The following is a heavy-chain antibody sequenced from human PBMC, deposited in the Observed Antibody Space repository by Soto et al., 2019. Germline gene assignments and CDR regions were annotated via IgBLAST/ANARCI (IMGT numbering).Heavy chain of an antibody. V-gene: IGHV4-61*01. D-gene: IGHD3-9*01. CDR3: ARGGGVLRYFDWFFDY. Sequence: SETLSLTCTVSGGSVSSGSYYWSWIRQPPGKGLEWIGYIYYSGSTNYNPSLKSRVTISVDTSKNQFSLKLSSVTAADTAVYYCARGGGVLRYFDWFFDYWGQGTLVTVSS. CDR1: GGSVSSGSYY. CDR2: IYYSGST. J-gene: IGHJ4*02.